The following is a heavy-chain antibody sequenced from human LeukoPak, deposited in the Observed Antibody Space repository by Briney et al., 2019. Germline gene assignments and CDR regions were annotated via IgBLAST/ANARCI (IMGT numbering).Heavy chain of an antibody. CDR1: GFTVSSNY. V-gene: IGHV3-53*01. Sequence: AGGSLRLSCAASGFTVSSNYMSWVRQAPGKGLEWVSVIYSGGSTYYADPVKGRFTISRDNSKNTLYLQMNSLRAEDTAVYYCARDGDYGDHDYWGQGTLVTVSS. D-gene: IGHD4-17*01. J-gene: IGHJ4*02. CDR3: ARDGDYGDHDY. CDR2: IYSGGST.